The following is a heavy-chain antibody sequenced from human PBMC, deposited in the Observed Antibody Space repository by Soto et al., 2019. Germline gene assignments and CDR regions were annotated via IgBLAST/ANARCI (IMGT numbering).Heavy chain of an antibody. CDR3: ARHSYYDILTGYYDYFDY. D-gene: IGHD3-9*01. CDR1: GGSISSYY. CDR2: IYYSGST. J-gene: IGHJ4*02. Sequence: PSETMSLTCTVSGGSISSYYWSWIRQPPGKGLEWIGYIYYSGSTNYNPSLKSRVTISVDTSKNQFSLKLSSVTAADTAVYYCARHSYYDILTGYYDYFDYWGQGTLVTSPQ. V-gene: IGHV4-59*08.